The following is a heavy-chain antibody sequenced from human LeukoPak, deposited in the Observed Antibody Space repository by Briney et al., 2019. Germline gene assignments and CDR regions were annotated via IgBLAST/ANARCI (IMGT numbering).Heavy chain of an antibody. CDR2: IYYSGST. J-gene: IGHJ6*02. Sequence: PSETLSLTCTVSGGSISSGGYYWSWTRQHPGKGLEWIGYIYYSGSTYYNPSLKSRVTISVDTSKNQFSLKLSSVTAADTAVYYCASFSGWYHYYYGMDVWGQGTTVTVSS. V-gene: IGHV4-31*03. CDR3: ASFSGWYHYYYGMDV. D-gene: IGHD6-19*01. CDR1: GGSISSGGYY.